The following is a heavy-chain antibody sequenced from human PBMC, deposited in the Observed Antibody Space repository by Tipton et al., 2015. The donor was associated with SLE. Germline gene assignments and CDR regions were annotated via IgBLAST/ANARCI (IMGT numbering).Heavy chain of an antibody. CDR1: GGSISNTVDY. CDR2: ISYGGFS. CDR3: VMQQLVGRSFDY. J-gene: IGHJ4*02. V-gene: IGHV4-39*07. D-gene: IGHD6-13*01. Sequence: TLSLTCTVSGGSISNTVDYWGWFRQPPGAGLEWIGSISYGGFSYSNPTLKSRVTISVDTSKSQFSLKLNSVNAADTAVYYCVMQQLVGRSFDYWGQGNLVTVSS.